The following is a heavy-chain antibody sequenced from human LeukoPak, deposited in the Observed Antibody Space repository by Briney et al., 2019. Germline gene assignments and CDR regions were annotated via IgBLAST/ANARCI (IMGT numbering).Heavy chain of an antibody. CDR1: GGSISSYY. CDR2: IYYSGST. CDR3: ARAMGPSDAFDI. V-gene: IGHV4-59*01. Sequence: PSETLSLTCTVSGGSISSYYWSWIRQPPGKGLEWIGYIYYSGSTNYNPSLKSRVTISVDTSKNQFSLKLSSVTAADTAVYYCARAMGPSDAFDIWGQGTMVTVSS. J-gene: IGHJ3*02. D-gene: IGHD3-10*01.